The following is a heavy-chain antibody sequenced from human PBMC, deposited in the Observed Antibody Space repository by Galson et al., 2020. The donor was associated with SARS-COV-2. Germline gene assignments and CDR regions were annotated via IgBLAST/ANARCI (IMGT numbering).Heavy chain of an antibody. CDR1: GFTFSSYG. CDR3: AKGTGYNLGVCYGLDY. J-gene: IGHJ4*02. D-gene: IGHD5-12*01. Sequence: TGGSLRLSCAASGFTFSSYGMHWVRQPPGKGLEWVAFISYDGRDNYCADSVKGQLSIARDNSKNTLDLQMNSLRAEDTAVLYCAKGTGYNLGVCYGLDYWGQGTLVTVSS. CDR2: ISYDGRDN. V-gene: IGHV3-30*18.